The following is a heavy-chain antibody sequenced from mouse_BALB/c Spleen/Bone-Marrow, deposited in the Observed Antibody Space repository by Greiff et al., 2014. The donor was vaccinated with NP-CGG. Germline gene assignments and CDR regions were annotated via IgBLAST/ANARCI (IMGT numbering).Heavy chain of an antibody. V-gene: IGHV5-12*02. CDR1: GFTLSDYY. D-gene: IGHD2-3*01. J-gene: IGHJ3*01. CDR2: ISNGGGST. CDR3: ARHDGYRTWFAY. Sequence: VQLKESGGGLVQPGGSLKLSCATSGFTLSDYYMYWVRQTPEKRLEWVAYISNGGGSTYYPDTVKGRFTISRDNAKNTLYLQMSRLKSEDTAMYYCARHDGYRTWFAYWGQGTLVTVSA.